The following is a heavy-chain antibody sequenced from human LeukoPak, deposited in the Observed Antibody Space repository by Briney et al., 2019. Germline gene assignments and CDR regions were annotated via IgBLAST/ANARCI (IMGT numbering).Heavy chain of an antibody. Sequence: PGGSLRLSCAASGFTFSSYGMNWVRQAPGKGPEWISYISRSGATIYYADSVKGRFTISRDNSKNTLYLQMNSLRAEDTAVYYCAREDTGYGGFDSWGQGTLVTVSS. J-gene: IGHJ5*01. V-gene: IGHV3-48*01. CDR3: AREDTGYGGFDS. CDR1: GFTFSSYG. CDR2: ISRSGATI. D-gene: IGHD4-23*01.